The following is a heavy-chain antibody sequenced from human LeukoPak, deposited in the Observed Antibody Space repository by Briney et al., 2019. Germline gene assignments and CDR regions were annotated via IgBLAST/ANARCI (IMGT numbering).Heavy chain of an antibody. CDR3: ARGGGDYVWGSYRTPAFDI. CDR1: GYTFTSYA. V-gene: IGHV1-3*01. Sequence: ASVKVSCKASGYTFTSYAMHWVRQAPGQRLEWMGWINAGNGNTKYSQKFQGRVTITRDTSASTAYMELSSLRSEDTAVYYCARGGGDYVWGSYRTPAFDIWGQGTMVTVSS. D-gene: IGHD3-16*02. J-gene: IGHJ3*02. CDR2: INAGNGNT.